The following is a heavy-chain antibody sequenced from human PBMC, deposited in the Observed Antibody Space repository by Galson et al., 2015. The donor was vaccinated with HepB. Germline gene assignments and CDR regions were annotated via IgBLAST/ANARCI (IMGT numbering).Heavy chain of an antibody. CDR2: IRSKANSYAT. CDR1: GFTFSGSA. J-gene: IGHJ6*02. Sequence: PARSLRLSCAASGFTFSGSAMHWVRQASGKGLGWVGRIRSKANSYATAYAASVKGRFTISRDDSKNTAYLQMNSLKTEDTAVYYCTRLRGILFGMDVWGQGTTVTVS. CDR3: TRLRGILFGMDV. V-gene: IGHV3-73*01. D-gene: IGHD2-15*01.